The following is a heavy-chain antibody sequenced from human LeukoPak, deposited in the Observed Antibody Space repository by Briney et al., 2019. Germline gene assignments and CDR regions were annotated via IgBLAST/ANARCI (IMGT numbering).Heavy chain of an antibody. CDR3: ARAGSSGDYQAGSFEY. CDR2: MNPNSGNT. D-gene: IGHD1-26*01. J-gene: IGHJ4*02. CDR1: GYTFTSYD. V-gene: IGHV1-8*01. Sequence: ASVKVSCKASGYTFTSYDINWVRQATGQGLEWMGWMNPNSGNTGYAQKFQGRVTMTRTTSINTAYMELSSLRSDDTAVYYCARAGSSGDYQAGSFEYWGQGTLVTVSS.